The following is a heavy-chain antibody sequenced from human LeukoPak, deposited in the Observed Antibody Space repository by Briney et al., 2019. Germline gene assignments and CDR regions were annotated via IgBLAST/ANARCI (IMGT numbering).Heavy chain of an antibody. CDR3: AKPYEILSGDDAFDI. Sequence: PGGSLRLSCAASGFTFSSYAMSWVRQGPGKGLEWVAAINWNGGRTGYADSVKGRFTISRDNARNSLYLQMNNLRAEDTALYHCAKPYEILSGDDAFDIWGHGTMVTVSS. V-gene: IGHV3-20*01. J-gene: IGHJ3*02. CDR2: INWNGGRT. D-gene: IGHD3-9*01. CDR1: GFTFSSYA.